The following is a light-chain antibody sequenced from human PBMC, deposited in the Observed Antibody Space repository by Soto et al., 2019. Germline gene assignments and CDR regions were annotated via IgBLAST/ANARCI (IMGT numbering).Light chain of an antibody. CDR1: NIGSKN. CDR2: RDS. J-gene: IGLJ1*01. Sequence: SYELTQPLSVSVALGQTARITCGGNNIGSKNVHWYQQKPGQAPVLVIYRDSNRPSGIPERFSGSNSGNTATLTISRAQSGDEADYYCQVWDSRRVFGPGTKVTVL. CDR3: QVWDSRRV. V-gene: IGLV3-9*01.